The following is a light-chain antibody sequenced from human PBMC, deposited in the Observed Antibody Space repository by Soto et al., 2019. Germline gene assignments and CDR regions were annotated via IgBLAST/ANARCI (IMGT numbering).Light chain of an antibody. V-gene: IGKV3D-15*01. CDR1: QSVSST. CDR3: QQYNSYGT. CDR2: DAS. J-gene: IGKJ1*01. Sequence: ETVMTQSPATLSVSPGDRATLSCRASQSVSSTLAWYQHKPGQAPRLLIYDASNRATGIPARFSGSGSGKEFTLCISSLPADDFATYYCQQYNSYGTFGQGTKVDIK.